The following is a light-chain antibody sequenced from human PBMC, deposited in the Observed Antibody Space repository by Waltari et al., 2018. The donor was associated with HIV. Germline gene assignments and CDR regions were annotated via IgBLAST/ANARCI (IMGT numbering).Light chain of an antibody. CDR1: NTDSSAFHY. Sequence: SVLTQPASVSGSPGQSLTISCSAVNTDSSAFHYGSWYRQQPDKGPQLVLYDVNFRPSWISDRFSGSKSGHTASLTISALQPDDEGHYYCSSYTTTRSVVFGGGTKVTVL. J-gene: IGLJ3*02. V-gene: IGLV2-14*03. CDR2: DVN. CDR3: SSYTTTRSVV.